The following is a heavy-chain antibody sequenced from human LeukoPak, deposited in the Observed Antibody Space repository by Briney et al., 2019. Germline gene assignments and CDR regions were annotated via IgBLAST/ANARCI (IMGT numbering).Heavy chain of an antibody. CDR3: AREKSIAARPDVFIGY. CDR2: INPSGGST. D-gene: IGHD6-6*01. CDR1: GYTFTGYY. J-gene: IGHJ4*02. Sequence: ASVKVSCKASGYTFTGYYMHWVRQAPGQGLEWMGIINPSGGSTSYAQKFQGRVTMTRDTSTSTVYMELSSLRSEDTAVYYCAREKSIAARPDVFIGYWGQGTLVTVSS. V-gene: IGHV1-46*01.